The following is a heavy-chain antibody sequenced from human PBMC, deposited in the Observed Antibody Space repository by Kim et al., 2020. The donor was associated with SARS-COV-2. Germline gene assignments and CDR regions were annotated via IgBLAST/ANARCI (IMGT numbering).Heavy chain of an antibody. CDR2: IRGKAYGGTT. V-gene: IGHV3-49*03. CDR1: GFTFGDYA. J-gene: IGHJ4*02. CDR3: TRDYGDLAYFDY. Sequence: GGSLRLSCTASGFTFGDYAMSWFRQAPGKGLEWVGFIRGKAYGGTTEYAASVKGRFTISRDDSKSIAYLQMNSLKTEDTAVYYCTRDYGDLAYFDYWGQGTLVTVSS. D-gene: IGHD4-17*01.